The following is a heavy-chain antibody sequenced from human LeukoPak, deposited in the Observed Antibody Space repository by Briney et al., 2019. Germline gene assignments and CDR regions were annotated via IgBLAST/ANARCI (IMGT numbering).Heavy chain of an antibody. Sequence: PSETPSLTCVVSGTSISGSDWWSWVRQPPGKGLEWIGEIYHSGNTNYNPSLKSRVTISVDKSKNQFSLMLTSVTAADTAVYYCAISSYYRVWFDPWGQGTLVTVSS. V-gene: IGHV4-4*02. J-gene: IGHJ5*02. CDR2: IYHSGNT. CDR1: GTSISGSDW. CDR3: AISSYYRVWFDP. D-gene: IGHD3-22*01.